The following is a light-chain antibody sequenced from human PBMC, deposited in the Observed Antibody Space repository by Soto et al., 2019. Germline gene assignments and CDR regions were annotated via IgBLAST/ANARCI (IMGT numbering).Light chain of an antibody. J-gene: IGKJ1*01. CDR3: LQDYSYPRT. CDR2: GTS. V-gene: IGKV1-6*01. Sequence: AIQMTQSPSSLSASVGDRVIITCRASEAIRTELGWYQQRPGKAPKLLIYGTSNLQSGVPSRFSGSGSGTDFTLTSNGLQPEDVATYYCLQDYSYPRTFGQGTKVDVK. CDR1: EAIRTE.